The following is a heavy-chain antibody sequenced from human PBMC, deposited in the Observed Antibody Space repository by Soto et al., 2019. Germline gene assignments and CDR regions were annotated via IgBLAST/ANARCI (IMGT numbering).Heavy chain of an antibody. V-gene: IGHV1-69*13. J-gene: IGHJ4*02. Sequence: ASVKVSCKASGGTFSSYAISWVRQAPGQGLEWMGGIIPIFGTANYAQKFQGRVTITADESTSTAYMELSSLRSEDTAVYYCAIPYHDSRHFPHFRAFDYWGQGTLVTVSS. CDR1: GGTFSSYA. CDR3: AIPYHDSRHFPHFRAFDY. D-gene: IGHD3-22*01. CDR2: IIPIFGTA.